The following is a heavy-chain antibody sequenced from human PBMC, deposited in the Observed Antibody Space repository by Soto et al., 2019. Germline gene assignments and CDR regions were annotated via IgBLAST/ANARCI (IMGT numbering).Heavy chain of an antibody. CDR3: ARDPSVDNYGMDV. V-gene: IGHV1-69*13. J-gene: IGHJ6*02. CDR1: GGTFSSYS. CDR2: IIPIFGTA. Sequence: SVKVSCKASGGTFSSYSISWVRQAPGQGLEWMGWIIPIFGTANYAQKFQGRVTITADESTSTAYMELSSLRSEDTGVYYCARDPSVDNYGMDVWGQGTTVTVSS. D-gene: IGHD5-12*01.